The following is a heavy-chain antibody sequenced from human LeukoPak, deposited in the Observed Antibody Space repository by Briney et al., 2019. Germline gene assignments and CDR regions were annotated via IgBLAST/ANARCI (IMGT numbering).Heavy chain of an antibody. CDR3: AGVGAMSRGAFDI. Sequence: GGPLSLSCAASGFTFSNYAMSWVRQAPGKGLEWVSVIYSGGSTYYADSVKGRFTISRDNSKNTLYLQMNSLRAEDTAVYYCAGVGAMSRGAFDIWGQGTMVTVSS. J-gene: IGHJ3*02. CDR1: GFTFSNYA. CDR2: IYSGGST. V-gene: IGHV3-53*01. D-gene: IGHD1-26*01.